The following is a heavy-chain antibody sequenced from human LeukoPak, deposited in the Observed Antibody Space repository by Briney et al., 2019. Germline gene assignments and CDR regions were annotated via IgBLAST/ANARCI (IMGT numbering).Heavy chain of an antibody. Sequence: ASVKVSFKASGYTFTRYYMHWVRQAPGQGVEWMGIINPSGGSTSYAQRFQGRVTMTRDMSTSTVYMELSSLRSEDTAVYYCAREGYCSGGSCYRVRQNWFDPWGQGTLVTVSS. D-gene: IGHD2-15*01. J-gene: IGHJ5*02. V-gene: IGHV1-46*01. CDR3: AREGYCSGGSCYRVRQNWFDP. CDR1: GYTFTRYY. CDR2: INPSGGST.